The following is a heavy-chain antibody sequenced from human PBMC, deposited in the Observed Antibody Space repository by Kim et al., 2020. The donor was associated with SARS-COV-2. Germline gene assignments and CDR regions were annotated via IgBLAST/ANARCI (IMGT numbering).Heavy chain of an antibody. CDR1: GYTFTGYY. J-gene: IGHJ4*02. CDR3: ATQRDGSGSYSYYFDY. CDR2: INPNSGGT. V-gene: IGHV1-2*02. D-gene: IGHD1-26*01. Sequence: ASVKVSCKASGYTFTGYYMHWVRQAPGQGLEWMGWINPNSGGTDYAQKFQGRVTMTRDTSISSAYMELSRLRSDDTAVYYCATQRDGSGSYSYYFDYWGQGTLVTASS.